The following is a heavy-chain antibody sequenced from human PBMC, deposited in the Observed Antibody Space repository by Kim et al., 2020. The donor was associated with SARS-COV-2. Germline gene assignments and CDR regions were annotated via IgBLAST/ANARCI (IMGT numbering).Heavy chain of an antibody. CDR1: GFTFSSYA. J-gene: IGHJ5*02. CDR2: IGSGGGTT. D-gene: IGHD2-8*01. V-gene: IGHV3-23*01. CDR3: AKRGSYCTNHICFVDT. Sequence: GGSLRLSCAASGFTFSSYAMSWVRQAPGKGLEWVSVIGSGGGTTDYVDSVKGRFTISRDNSKNTLWLQMNSLRAEDTAVYYCAKRGSYCTNHICFVDTWGQGALVTVSS.